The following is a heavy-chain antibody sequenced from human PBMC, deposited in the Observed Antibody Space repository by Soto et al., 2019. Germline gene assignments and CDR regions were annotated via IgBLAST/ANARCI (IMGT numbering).Heavy chain of an antibody. CDR2: ISAYNGNT. V-gene: IGHV1-18*01. CDR1: GYTFTSYG. Sequence: QVQLVQSGAAVKKPGASVKVSCKASGYTFTSYGISWVRQAPGQGLGWMGWISAYNGNTDYAQKLQGRVNMTTDTPTSTAYMELRSLRSDGTAVYYGASYHLYSYDYGRDVWGQGTTVTVSS. CDR3: ASYHLYSYDYGRDV. J-gene: IGHJ6*02.